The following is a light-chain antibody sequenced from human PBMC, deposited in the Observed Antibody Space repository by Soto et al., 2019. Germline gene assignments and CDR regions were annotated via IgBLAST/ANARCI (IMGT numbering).Light chain of an antibody. CDR1: QSINNW. CDR2: AAS. CDR3: QHADSFPLIT. V-gene: IGKV1-12*01. J-gene: IGKJ5*01. Sequence: DIQMTQSPSTLSAPVVEGVNIPFRASQSINNWLAWYQQKPGKAPTLLIYAASTLQRGVPSRFSGSGAATEFTLTISSLQPEDFATYYCQHADSFPLITFGQGTQLEIK.